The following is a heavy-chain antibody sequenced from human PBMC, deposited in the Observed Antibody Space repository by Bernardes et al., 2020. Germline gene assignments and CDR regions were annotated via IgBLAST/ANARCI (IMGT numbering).Heavy chain of an antibody. CDR1: GFTFSSYS. Sequence: GGSLRLSCAASGFTFSSYSMNWVRQAPGKWLEWVSSIDSSSYIYYADSVKGRFTISRDNAKNSLFLQMNSLRAEDTAVYYCARVGGLRIVGATDYWGQGTLVTVSS. CDR2: IDSSSYI. J-gene: IGHJ4*02. V-gene: IGHV3-21*01. CDR3: ARVGGLRIVGATDY. D-gene: IGHD1-26*01.